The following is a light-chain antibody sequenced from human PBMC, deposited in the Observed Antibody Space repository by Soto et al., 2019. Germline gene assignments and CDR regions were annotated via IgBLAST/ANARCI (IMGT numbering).Light chain of an antibody. CDR2: RDS. V-gene: IGLV3-9*01. J-gene: IGLJ3*02. CDR1: NIGSKN. CDR3: QVWDGSTGV. Sequence: SYELTQPLSVSVALGQTARITCGGNNIGSKNVQWYQQRPGQAPVLVIYRDSKRPSGIPERFSGSNSWNTATLTINRAQAGDEADYYCQVWDGSTGVFGGGTKVTVL.